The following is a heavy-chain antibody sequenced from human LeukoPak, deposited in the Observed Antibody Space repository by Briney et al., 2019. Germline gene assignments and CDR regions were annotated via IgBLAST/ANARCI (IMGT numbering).Heavy chain of an antibody. CDR1: GFTFSSYA. CDR3: AKALSSSWPELDAFDI. D-gene: IGHD6-13*01. J-gene: IGHJ3*02. Sequence: RTGGSLRLSCAASGFTFSSYAMHWVRQAPGKGLEWVAVISYDGSNKYYADSVKGRFTISRDNSKNTLYLQMNSLRAEDTAVYYCAKALSSSWPELDAFDIWGQGTMVTVSS. CDR2: ISYDGSNK. V-gene: IGHV3-30-3*01.